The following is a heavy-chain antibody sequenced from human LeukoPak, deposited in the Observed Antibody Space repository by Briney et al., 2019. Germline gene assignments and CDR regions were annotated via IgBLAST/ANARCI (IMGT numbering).Heavy chain of an antibody. Sequence: SQTLSLTCSVSGGFITSGGYYWNWVRQLPEKGLEWLGYISHSGYSYYNPSLKSRLTISADTSKNQFSLELTSVTAADTAVYYCAKFRSDAFDIWGQGTMVTASS. J-gene: IGHJ3*02. V-gene: IGHV4-31*03. CDR1: GGFITSGGYY. CDR3: AKFRSDAFDI. CDR2: ISHSGYS.